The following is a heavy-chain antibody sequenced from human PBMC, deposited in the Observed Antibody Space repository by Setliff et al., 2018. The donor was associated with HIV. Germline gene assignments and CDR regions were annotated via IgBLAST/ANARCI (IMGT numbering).Heavy chain of an antibody. CDR2: IIPIFGTA. V-gene: IGHV1-69*13. CDR1: GGTFSRYP. J-gene: IGHJ5*02. Sequence: GASVKVSCKASGGTFSRYPISWVRQAPGQGLEWMGWIIPIFGTANYPENFQGRVTITADESSSTAYMDLSSLRSEDTAVYYCARDIGITTTGKGWFEPWGQGTQVTVSS. D-gene: IGHD1-1*01. CDR3: ARDIGITTTGKGWFEP.